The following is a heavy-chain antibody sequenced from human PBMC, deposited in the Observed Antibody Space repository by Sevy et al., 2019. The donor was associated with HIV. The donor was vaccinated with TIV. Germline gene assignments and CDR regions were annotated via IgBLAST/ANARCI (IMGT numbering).Heavy chain of an antibody. CDR2: IKQDGSEK. J-gene: IGHJ4*02. CDR1: GFTFSSYW. CDR3: AREFRGLGFDY. Sequence: GESLKISCAASGFTFSSYWMSWVRQAPGKGLEWVANIKQDGSEKYYVDSVKGRFTISRDNAKNSLYLQMNSLRAEDTAVYYCAREFRGLGFDYWGQGTLVTVSS. V-gene: IGHV3-7*01. D-gene: IGHD3-3*01.